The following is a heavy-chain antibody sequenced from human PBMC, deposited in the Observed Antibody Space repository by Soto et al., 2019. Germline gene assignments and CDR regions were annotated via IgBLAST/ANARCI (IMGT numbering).Heavy chain of an antibody. CDR2: IKSKNDGGTI. CDR1: GFTFSNPW. J-gene: IGHJ4*02. Sequence: GGSLRLSCAASGFTFSNPWMNWVRQAPGKGLERVGRIKSKNDGGTIDYGAPVKGRFTISRDDSQNMLYLQMNSLKTEDTAVYYCTTRIRTTNDYWGQGILVTVSS. CDR3: TTRIRTTNDY. D-gene: IGHD2-15*01. V-gene: IGHV3-15*07.